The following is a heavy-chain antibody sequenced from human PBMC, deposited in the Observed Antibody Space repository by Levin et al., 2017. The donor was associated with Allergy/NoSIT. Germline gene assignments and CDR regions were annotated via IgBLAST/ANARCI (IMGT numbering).Heavy chain of an antibody. CDR3: ARVSDYYDSRGYYYAGGYFDY. V-gene: IGHV3-48*01. J-gene: IGHJ4*02. CDR1: GFTFSTYT. D-gene: IGHD3-22*01. CDR2: ISSSSTTI. Sequence: GGSLRLSCAASGFTFSTYTMNWVRQAPGKGLEWVSYISSSSTTIYYADSVKGRFTISRDNAKNSLYLQMNSLRAEDTAVYYCARVSDYYDSRGYYYAGGYFDYWGQGTLVTVSS.